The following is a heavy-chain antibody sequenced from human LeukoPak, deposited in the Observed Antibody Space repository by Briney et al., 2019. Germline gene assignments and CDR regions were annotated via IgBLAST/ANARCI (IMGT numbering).Heavy chain of an antibody. D-gene: IGHD2-15*01. CDR1: GFTFSSYW. CDR2: ISWNSGSI. V-gene: IGHV3-9*03. CDR3: AKGDSPLIKGAFDI. J-gene: IGHJ3*02. Sequence: PGGSLRLSCAASGFTFSSYWMHWVRQAPGKGLEWVSGISWNSGSIGYADSVKGRFTISRDNAKNSLYLQMNSLRAEDMALYYCAKGDSPLIKGAFDIWGQGTMVTVSS.